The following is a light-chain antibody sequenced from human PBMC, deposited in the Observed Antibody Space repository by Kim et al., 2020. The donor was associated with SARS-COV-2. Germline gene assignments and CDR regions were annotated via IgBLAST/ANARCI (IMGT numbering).Light chain of an antibody. CDR3: QVWDSSSDHVV. Sequence: APGKAARITCGGNNIGSKSVHWYQQKPGQAPGLVIYYDSDRPSVIPERFSGSNSGNTATLTISRVEAGDEADYYCQVWDSSSDHVVFGGGTQLTVL. CDR2: YDS. V-gene: IGLV3-21*04. J-gene: IGLJ2*01. CDR1: NIGSKS.